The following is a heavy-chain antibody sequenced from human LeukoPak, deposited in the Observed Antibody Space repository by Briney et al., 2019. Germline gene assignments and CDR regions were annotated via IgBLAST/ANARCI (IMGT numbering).Heavy chain of an antibody. CDR1: GGSISTYF. CDR3: ARGSITVVPAFDI. CDR2: VYYTGRS. D-gene: IGHD3-3*01. V-gene: IGHV4-59*12. Sequence: SETLSLTCTLSGGSISTYFWSWLRQPPGEGLEWVGNVYYTGRSRYNPSLKSRATISVDTSKNQFSLKVNSVTAADTAVYYCARGSITVVPAFDICGQGTMVTVSS. J-gene: IGHJ3*02.